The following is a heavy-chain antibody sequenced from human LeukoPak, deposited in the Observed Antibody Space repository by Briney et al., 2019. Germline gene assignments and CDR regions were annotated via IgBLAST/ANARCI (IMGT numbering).Heavy chain of an antibody. CDR3: ARVNYYDSSGYQNWFDP. CDR2: IKQDGSEK. Sequence: GGSLRLSCAASGFTFSSYWMSWVRQAPGKGLEWVANIKQDGSEKYYVDSVKGRFTISRDNAKNSLYLQMNSLRAEDTAVYYCARVNYYDSSGYQNWFDPWGQGTLVTVSS. V-gene: IGHV3-7*01. J-gene: IGHJ5*02. CDR1: GFTFSSYW. D-gene: IGHD3-22*01.